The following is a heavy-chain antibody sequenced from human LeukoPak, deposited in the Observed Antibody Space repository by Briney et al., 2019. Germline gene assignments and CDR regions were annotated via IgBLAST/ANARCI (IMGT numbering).Heavy chain of an antibody. J-gene: IGHJ4*02. CDR1: GHTFTSYG. V-gene: IGHV1-18*01. CDR3: ARASRSYDSSGYQPPDY. Sequence: GASVKVSCKASGHTFTSYGISWVRQAPGQGLEWMGWISAYNGNTNYAQKLQGRVTMTTDTSTSTAYMELRSLRSDDTAVYYCARASRSYDSSGYQPPDYWGQGTLVTVSS. CDR2: ISAYNGNT. D-gene: IGHD3-22*01.